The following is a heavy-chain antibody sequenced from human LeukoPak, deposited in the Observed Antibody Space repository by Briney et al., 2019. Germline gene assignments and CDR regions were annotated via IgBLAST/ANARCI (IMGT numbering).Heavy chain of an antibody. J-gene: IGHJ3*02. CDR3: AKDRRVGATRDDAFDI. V-gene: IGHV3-30*18. CDR2: ISYDGSNK. CDR1: GFTFSSYG. D-gene: IGHD1-26*01. Sequence: GGSLRLSCAASGFTFSSYGMHWVRQAPGKGLEWVAVISYDGSNKYYADSVKGRFTISRDDPKNTLYLQMNSLRAEDTAVYYCAKDRRVGATRDDAFDIWGQGTMVTVSS.